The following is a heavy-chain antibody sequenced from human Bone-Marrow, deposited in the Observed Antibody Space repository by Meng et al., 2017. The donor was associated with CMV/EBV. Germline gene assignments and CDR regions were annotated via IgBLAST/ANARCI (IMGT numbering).Heavy chain of an antibody. V-gene: IGHV4-34*01. D-gene: IGHD5-18*01. CDR2: INHSGST. CDR3: ASIPVRRYSYGYIFPYYYGMDV. Sequence: NYWSWIRQPPGKVLEWIGEINHSGSTNYNPSLKSRVTISVDTSKNQFSLKLSSVTAADTAVYYCASIPVRRYSYGYIFPYYYGMDVWGQGTTVTVSS. CDR1: NY. J-gene: IGHJ6*02.